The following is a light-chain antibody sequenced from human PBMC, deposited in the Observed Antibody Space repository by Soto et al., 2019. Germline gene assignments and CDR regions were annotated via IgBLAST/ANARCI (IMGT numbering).Light chain of an antibody. Sequence: EIVMTQSPDTLSVSPGERATLSCRASQSVSSNLACYQQKPGQAPRLLIYGASTRATGIPARFSGSGSGTEFTLTISSLQAEDFAVYYCQQYNNWPPVGYTFGQGTKLEIK. CDR2: GAS. V-gene: IGKV3-15*01. J-gene: IGKJ2*01. CDR1: QSVSSN. CDR3: QQYNNWPPVGYT.